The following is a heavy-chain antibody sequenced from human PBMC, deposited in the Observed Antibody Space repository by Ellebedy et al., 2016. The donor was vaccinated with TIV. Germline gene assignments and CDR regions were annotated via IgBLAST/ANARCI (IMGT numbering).Heavy chain of an antibody. D-gene: IGHD5-24*01. CDR3: ARQREGYNFHYFDS. Sequence: GGSLRLSXAASGFTFSRPAMSWVRQAPGKGLEWVSVISGSGVTTDYADSVKGRFTISRDNSKNTLILQMNSLRAEDTAEYYCARQREGYNFHYFDSWGQGTLVTVSS. J-gene: IGHJ4*02. V-gene: IGHV3-23*01. CDR1: GFTFSRPA. CDR2: ISGSGVTT.